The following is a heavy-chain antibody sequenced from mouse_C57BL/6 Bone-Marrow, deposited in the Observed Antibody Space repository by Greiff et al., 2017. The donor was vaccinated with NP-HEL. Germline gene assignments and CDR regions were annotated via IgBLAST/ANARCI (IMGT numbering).Heavy chain of an antibody. J-gene: IGHJ1*03. V-gene: IGHV10-3*01. CDR3: VRSYDYDWCFDV. D-gene: IGHD2-4*01. CDR1: GFTFNTYA. Sequence: EVQVVESGGGLVQPKGSLKLSCAASGFTFNTYAMHWVRQAPGKGLEWVARIRSKSSNYSTYYADSVQDRFTISSDDSQSMLYLQMNNLKTEDTAVYYCVRSYDYDWCFDVWGTGTTVTVSS. CDR2: IRSKSSNYST.